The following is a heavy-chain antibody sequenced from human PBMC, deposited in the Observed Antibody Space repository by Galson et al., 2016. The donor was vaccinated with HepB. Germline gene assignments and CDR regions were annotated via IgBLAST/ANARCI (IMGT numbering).Heavy chain of an antibody. Sequence: QSGAEVKKPGESLKISCKGFAYSFTSYWIGWVRQMPGKGLEWMAIIYPGDADTRYSPSFQGQVSISADKSISTAFLQRSSLKASDTAMYYCARQYYFDFTGPFDYWGQGTLVTVSS. V-gene: IGHV5-51*01. D-gene: IGHD3-22*01. J-gene: IGHJ4*02. CDR1: AYSFTSYW. CDR2: IYPGDADT. CDR3: ARQYYFDFTGPFDY.